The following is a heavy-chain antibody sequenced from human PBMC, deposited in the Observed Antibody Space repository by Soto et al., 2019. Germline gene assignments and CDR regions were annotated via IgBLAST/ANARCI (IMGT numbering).Heavy chain of an antibody. CDR2: SRSRANSYAT. V-gene: IGHV3-73*01. CDR3: TEGSSTEEYYYYGMDV. D-gene: IGHD2-2*01. J-gene: IGHJ6*02. Sequence: LSLSCAASGFTFSGSAMHWVRQASGKGLGGVGRSRSRANSYATAYAASVKGRFTISRDDSKNTAYLQMNSLKTEDTAVYYCTEGSSTEEYYYYGMDVWGQGTTVTVSS. CDR1: GFTFSGSA.